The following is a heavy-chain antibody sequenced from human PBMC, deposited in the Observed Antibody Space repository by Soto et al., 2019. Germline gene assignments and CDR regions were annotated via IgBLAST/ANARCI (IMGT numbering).Heavy chain of an antibody. CDR3: AADVGGYIYGFARH. V-gene: IGHV4-4*08. D-gene: IGHD4-17*01. Sequence: SETLSLTCTVSGASITQYYWNWIRQSPGKGLEWIVSVSSTGSTVFNPSLTSRVTISRDMSTSTAYMELSSLRPEDTAVYYCAADVGGYIYGFARHWGPGTLVTVSS. CDR2: VSSTGST. J-gene: IGHJ4*02. CDR1: GASITQYY.